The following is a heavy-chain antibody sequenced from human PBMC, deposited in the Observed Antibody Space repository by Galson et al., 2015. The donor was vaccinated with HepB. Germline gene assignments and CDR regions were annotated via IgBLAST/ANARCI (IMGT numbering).Heavy chain of an antibody. D-gene: IGHD6-13*01. CDR1: GDSVSSNSAA. CDR2: TYYRSKWYN. J-gene: IGHJ4*02. V-gene: IGHV6-1*01. CDR3: ARWGSSSWYGDYFDY. Sequence: CAISGDSVSSNSAAWNWIRQSPSRGLEWLGRTYYRSKWYNDYAVSVSSRITINPDTSKNQFSLQLNSVTPEDTAVYYCARWGSSSWYGDYFDYWGQGTLVTVSS.